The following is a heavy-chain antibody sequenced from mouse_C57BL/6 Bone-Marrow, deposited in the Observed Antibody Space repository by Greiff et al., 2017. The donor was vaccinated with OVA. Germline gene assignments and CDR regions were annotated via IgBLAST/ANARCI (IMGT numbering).Heavy chain of an antibody. D-gene: IGHD1-3*01. V-gene: IGHV5-4*01. CDR2: ISDGGSYT. CDR3: ARDLTKFAY. J-gene: IGHJ3*01. Sequence: EVQLVESGGGLVKPGGSLKLSCAASGFTFSSYAMSWVRQTPEKRLEWVATISDGGSYTYYPDNVKRRFTISRDNAKNNLYLQMSHLKSEDTAMYYCARDLTKFAYWGQGTLVTVSA. CDR1: GFTFSSYA.